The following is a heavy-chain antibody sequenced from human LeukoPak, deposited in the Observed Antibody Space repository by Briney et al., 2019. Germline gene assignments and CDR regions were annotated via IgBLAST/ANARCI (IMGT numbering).Heavy chain of an antibody. CDR1: GGSISSYY. Sequence: SETLSLTCTVSGGSISSYYWSWIRQPAGEGLEWIGRVYSSGNTNYNPSLKSRVTMSVDTSRNQFSLKLTSVTAADSAVYYCARMFSGTYGGIDYWGQGTLVTVSS. CDR2: VYSSGNT. D-gene: IGHD1-26*01. V-gene: IGHV4-4*07. CDR3: ARMFSGTYGGIDY. J-gene: IGHJ4*02.